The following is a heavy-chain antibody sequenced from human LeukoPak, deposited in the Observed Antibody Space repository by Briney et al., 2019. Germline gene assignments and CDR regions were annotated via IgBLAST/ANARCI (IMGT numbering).Heavy chain of an antibody. CDR2: IKQDGSEK. J-gene: IGHJ4*02. CDR3: ARDHYDFWSGYYDAYDY. CDR1: GFTFNNYP. Sequence: GGSLRLSCAASGFTFNNYPMSWVRQAPGKGLEWVANIKQDGSEKYYVDSVKGRFTISRDNAKNSLYLQMNSLRAEDTAVYYCARDHYDFWSGYYDAYDYWGQGTLVTVSS. D-gene: IGHD3-3*01. V-gene: IGHV3-7*01.